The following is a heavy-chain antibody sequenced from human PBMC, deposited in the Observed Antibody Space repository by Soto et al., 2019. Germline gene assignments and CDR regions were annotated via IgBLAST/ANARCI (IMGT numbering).Heavy chain of an antibody. Sequence: GGSLRLSCAASGFSFSSYAMGWVRQAPGKGLEWVSALSGSGGSTYYGDSVKGRFTISRDNSKNSLYLQMNSLRAEDTAVYYCAKLIEYCSSISCYDALGWFDTWGQGTLVTVSS. J-gene: IGHJ5*02. D-gene: IGHD2-2*01. CDR2: LSGSGGST. CDR1: GFSFSSYA. V-gene: IGHV3-23*01. CDR3: AKLIEYCSSISCYDALGWFDT.